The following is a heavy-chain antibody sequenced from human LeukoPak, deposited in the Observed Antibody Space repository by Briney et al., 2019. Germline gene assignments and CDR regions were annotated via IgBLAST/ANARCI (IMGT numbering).Heavy chain of an antibody. CDR2: ISGSGGST. V-gene: IGHV3-23*01. CDR3: AKHPTPVLLTEQGD. Sequence: GGSLRLSCAASGFTFSSYAMSWVRQAPGKGLEWVSAISGSGGSTYYADSVKGRFTISRDNSKNTLYLQMNSPRAEDTAVYYCAKHPTPVLLTEQGDWGQGTLVTVSS. CDR1: GFTFSSYA. D-gene: IGHD3-10*01. J-gene: IGHJ4*02.